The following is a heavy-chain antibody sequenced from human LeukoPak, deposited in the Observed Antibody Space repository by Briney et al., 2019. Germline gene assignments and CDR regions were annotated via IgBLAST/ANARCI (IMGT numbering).Heavy chain of an antibody. Sequence: GGSLRLSCAASGFTFSNFAMSWVRQAPGKGLEWVSAISGSGDTTYYADSVMGRFTISRDNSKNTLFLQMNSLRAEDAAIYYCAKHRSEVAMAALNYWGQGTLVTVSS. D-gene: IGHD5-24*01. CDR1: GFTFSNFA. J-gene: IGHJ4*02. CDR3: AKHRSEVAMAALNY. V-gene: IGHV3-23*01. CDR2: ISGSGDTT.